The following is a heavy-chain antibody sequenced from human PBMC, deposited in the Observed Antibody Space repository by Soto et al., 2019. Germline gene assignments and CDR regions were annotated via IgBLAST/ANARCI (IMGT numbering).Heavy chain of an antibody. J-gene: IGHJ5*02. Sequence: SETLSLTCTVSGGSICSGGFYWSWIRQHPGKGLEWIGYIHYSGSTYYHTSLKSRVTISLDSSRNQFSLNLSSVTAADTAVYYCARVEPGYCSGGTCYRTSGWFDPWGQGTPVTVSS. V-gene: IGHV4-31*03. CDR2: IHYSGST. D-gene: IGHD2-15*01. CDR3: ARVEPGYCSGGTCYRTSGWFDP. CDR1: GGSICSGGFY.